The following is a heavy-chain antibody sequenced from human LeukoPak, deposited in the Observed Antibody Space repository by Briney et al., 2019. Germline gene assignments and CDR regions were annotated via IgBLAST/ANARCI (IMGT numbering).Heavy chain of an antibody. J-gene: IGHJ5*02. CDR3: ARGDYYDGGGRNWFDP. V-gene: IGHV4-4*07. CDR2: IYTSGST. CDR1: GGSISSYY. Sequence: SETLSLTCTVSGGSISSYYWSWIRQPAGKGLEWIGRIYTSGSTNYNPSLKSRVTMSIDASKNQFSLRLTSVTAADTAVYYCARGDYYDGGGRNWFDPWGQGTLVTVSS. D-gene: IGHD3-16*01.